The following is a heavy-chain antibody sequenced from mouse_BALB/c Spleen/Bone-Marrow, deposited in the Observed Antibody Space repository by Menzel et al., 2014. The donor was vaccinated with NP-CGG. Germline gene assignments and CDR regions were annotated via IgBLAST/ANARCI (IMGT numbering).Heavy chain of an antibody. Sequence: VKLQESGAELVKPGTSVKLSCKTSGYTFTSYWMHWVKQRPGQGLEWIGEINPSNGRTNYNEKFKNKATLTVDKSSSTAYVQLSSLTSEDSAVYFCARTYGDSPYFYGMDYWGQGTSVTVSS. D-gene: IGHD2-13*01. CDR2: INPSNGRT. V-gene: IGHV1S81*02. J-gene: IGHJ4*01. CDR1: GYTFTSYW. CDR3: ARTYGDSPYFYGMDY.